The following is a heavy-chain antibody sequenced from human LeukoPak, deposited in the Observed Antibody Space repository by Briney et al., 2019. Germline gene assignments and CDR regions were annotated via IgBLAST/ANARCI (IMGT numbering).Heavy chain of an antibody. D-gene: IGHD6-13*01. Sequence: SQTLSLTCTVSGGSISSGGYYWSWIRQHPGKGLEWIGYIYYSGSTYYNPSLKSRVTISVDTSKSQFSLKLSSVTAADTAVYYCARTGSSSWLPSLAYNYYGMDVWGQGTTVTVSS. CDR1: GGSISSGGYY. J-gene: IGHJ6*02. CDR2: IYYSGST. CDR3: ARTGSSSWLPSLAYNYYGMDV. V-gene: IGHV4-31*03.